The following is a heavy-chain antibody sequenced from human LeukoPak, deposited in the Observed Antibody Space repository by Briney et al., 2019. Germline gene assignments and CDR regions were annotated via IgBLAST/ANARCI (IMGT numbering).Heavy chain of an antibody. Sequence: PSETLSLTCTVSGGSISSYYWSWIRQPAGKGLEWIGRIYTSGSTDYNPSLKSRLTMSVDTSTNQFSLKLSSVTAADTAVYYCARESKTYDGSGYYLDYWGQGTLVTVSS. V-gene: IGHV4-4*07. CDR3: ARESKTYDGSGYYLDY. D-gene: IGHD3-22*01. J-gene: IGHJ4*02. CDR2: IYTSGST. CDR1: GGSISSYY.